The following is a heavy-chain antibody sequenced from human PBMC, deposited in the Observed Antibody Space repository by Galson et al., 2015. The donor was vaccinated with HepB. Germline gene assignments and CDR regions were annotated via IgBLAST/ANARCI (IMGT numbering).Heavy chain of an antibody. CDR1: GFTFSSYA. D-gene: IGHD3-10*01. V-gene: IGHV3-30*09. CDR3: ARDGNSNVLLWFGETLLYVDY. Sequence: SLRLSCAASGFTFSSYAMHWVRQAPGKGLEWVAVISYDGSNKYYADSVKGRFAISRDNSKNTLYLQMNSLRAEDTAVYYCARDGNSNVLLWFGETLLYVDYWGQGTLVTVSS. J-gene: IGHJ4*02. CDR2: ISYDGSNK.